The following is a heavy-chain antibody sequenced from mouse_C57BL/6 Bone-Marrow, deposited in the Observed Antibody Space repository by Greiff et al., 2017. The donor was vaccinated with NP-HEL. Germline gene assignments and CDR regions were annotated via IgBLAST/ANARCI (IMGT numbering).Heavy chain of an antibody. J-gene: IGHJ1*03. D-gene: IGHD6-2*01. CDR1: GYTFTSYW. V-gene: IGHV1-52*01. Sequence: QVQLQQPGAELVRPGSSVKLSCKASGYTFTSYWMHWVKQRPIQGLEWIGNIDPSDSETNYNQKFKDKATLTVDKSSSTAYMQLSSLTSEDSAVYYCTKSYWYCDVWGTGTAVTVSA. CDR3: TKSYWYCDV. CDR2: IDPSDSET.